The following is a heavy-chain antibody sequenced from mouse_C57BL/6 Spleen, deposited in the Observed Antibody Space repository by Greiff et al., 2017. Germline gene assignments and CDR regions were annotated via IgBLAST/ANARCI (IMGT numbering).Heavy chain of an antibody. CDR3: ARRGGDYDPYYFDY. D-gene: IGHD2-4*01. CDR1: GYSITIGYY. V-gene: IGHV3-6*01. J-gene: IGHJ2*01. Sequence: VQLKESGPGLVKPSQSLSLTCSVTGYSITIGYYWNWIRQFPGNKLEWMGYISYDGSNNYNPSLKNRISITRDTSKNQFFLKLNSVTTEDTATYYCARRGGDYDPYYFDYWGQGTTLTVSS. CDR2: ISYDGSN.